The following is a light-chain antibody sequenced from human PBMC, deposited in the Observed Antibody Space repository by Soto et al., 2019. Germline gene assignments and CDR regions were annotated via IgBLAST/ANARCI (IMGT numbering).Light chain of an antibody. CDR1: QSISGW. Sequence: DIPMTQSPSTLSASVGDRVTITCRASQSISGWLAWYQQKPGKAPNLLISDASSLESGVPSRFSGSGSVTEFTLTMSGLQPADFATYYCQQYSSYSSFGQGTKLEIK. CDR3: QQYSSYSS. J-gene: IGKJ2*01. V-gene: IGKV1-5*01. CDR2: DAS.